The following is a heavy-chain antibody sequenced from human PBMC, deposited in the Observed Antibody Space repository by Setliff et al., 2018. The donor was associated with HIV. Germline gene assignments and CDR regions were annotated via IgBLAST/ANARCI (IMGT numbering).Heavy chain of an antibody. D-gene: IGHD3-3*01. V-gene: IGHV4-30-2*01. CDR2: IYHSGST. J-gene: IGHJ3*02. Sequence: SETLSLTCAVSGVSMAFGGSSWSWIRQPPGKALEWIGYIYHSGSTYYNPSLKSRVTISADRSKNRFSLQLSSVTAADTALYYCARARSSDNYDDACDIWGQGTMVTV. CDR3: ARARSSDNYDDACDI. CDR1: GVSMAFGGSS.